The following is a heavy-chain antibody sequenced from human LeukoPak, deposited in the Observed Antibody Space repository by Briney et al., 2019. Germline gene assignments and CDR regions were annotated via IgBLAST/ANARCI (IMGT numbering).Heavy chain of an antibody. J-gene: IGHJ6*03. CDR3: ARRPGIAVAGSQSNTYYYYYYYMDV. V-gene: IGHV4-34*01. CDR2: INHSGST. Sequence: SETLSLTCAIYGGSFSGYYWSWIRQPPGKGLEWIGEINHSGSTNYNPSLKSRVTISVDTSKNQFSLKLSSVTAADTAVHYCARRPGIAVAGSQSNTYYYYYYYMDVWGKGTTVTISS. D-gene: IGHD6-19*01. CDR1: GGSFSGYY.